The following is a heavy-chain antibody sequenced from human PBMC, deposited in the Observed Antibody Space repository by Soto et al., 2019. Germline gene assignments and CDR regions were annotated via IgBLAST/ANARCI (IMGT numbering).Heavy chain of an antibody. Sequence: ASVKLSCKASGYTFTSYHVSWVQQATGQGLEWMGWMNPNSGNTGYAQKFQGRVTMTRNTSISTAYMELSSLRSEDTAVYYCAREVVANRFDYWGQGTLVTVYS. D-gene: IGHD2-15*01. CDR2: MNPNSGNT. CDR3: AREVVANRFDY. J-gene: IGHJ4*02. CDR1: GYTFTSYH. V-gene: IGHV1-8*01.